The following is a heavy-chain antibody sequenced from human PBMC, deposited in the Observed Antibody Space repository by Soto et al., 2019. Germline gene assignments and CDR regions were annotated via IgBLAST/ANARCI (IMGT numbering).Heavy chain of an antibody. J-gene: IGHJ4*02. D-gene: IGHD3-16*01. V-gene: IGHV4-61*01. CDR2: IYYSGST. CDR3: AREPDVFDDWGRGY. CDR1: GGSVSSGSYY. Sequence: SETLSLTCTVSGGSVSSGSYYWSWIRQPPGKGLEWIGYIYYSGSTNYNPSLKSRVTISVDTSKNQFSLKLSSVTAADTAVYYCAREPDVFDDWGRGYWGQGTLVTVSS.